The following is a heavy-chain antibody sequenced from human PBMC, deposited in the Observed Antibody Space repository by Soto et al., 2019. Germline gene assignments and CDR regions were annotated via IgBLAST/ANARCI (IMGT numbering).Heavy chain of an antibody. CDR3: ARAQLRLGETNYFDY. D-gene: IGHD3-16*01. CDR1: GGTFSSYA. Sequence: SVKVSCKASGGTFSSYAISWVLQAPGQGLEWMGGIIPIFGTANYAQKFQGRVTITADESTSTAYMELSSLRSEDTAVYYCARAQLRLGETNYFDYWGQGTLVTVSS. CDR2: IIPIFGTA. V-gene: IGHV1-69*13. J-gene: IGHJ4*02.